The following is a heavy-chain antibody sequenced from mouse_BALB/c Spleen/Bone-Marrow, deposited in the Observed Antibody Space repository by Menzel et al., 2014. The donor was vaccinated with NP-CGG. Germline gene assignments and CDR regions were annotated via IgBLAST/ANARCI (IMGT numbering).Heavy chain of an antibody. Sequence: QVQLKDSGAELVKPGASVKLSCKASGYTFTSYYMYWVKQRPGQGLEWIGEISPSNGGADFNEKFKIKATLTVDKSSSTAYMQLSSLTSEDSAVYYCTTSRGYNWFAYWGQGTLVTVSA. D-gene: IGHD2-2*01. V-gene: IGHV1S81*02. J-gene: IGHJ3*01. CDR1: GYTFTSYY. CDR3: TTSRGYNWFAY. CDR2: ISPSNGGA.